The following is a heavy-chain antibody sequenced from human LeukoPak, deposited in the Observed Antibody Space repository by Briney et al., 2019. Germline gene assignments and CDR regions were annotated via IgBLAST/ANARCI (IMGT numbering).Heavy chain of an antibody. Sequence: GSLRLSCAVSGITLSNYGMSWVRQAPGKGLEWVAGISDRGGKTNYAASVKGRFTISRENSKNTLYLQMNSLRAEDTAVYFCAKRGVVIRVILVGFHKEAYYFDSWGQGALVTVSS. D-gene: IGHD3-10*01. J-gene: IGHJ4*02. V-gene: IGHV3-23*01. CDR1: GITLSNYG. CDR2: ISDRGGKT. CDR3: AKRGVVIRVILVGFHKEAYYFDS.